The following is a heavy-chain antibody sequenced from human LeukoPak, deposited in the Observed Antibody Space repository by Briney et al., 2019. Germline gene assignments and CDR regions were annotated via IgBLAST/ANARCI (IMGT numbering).Heavy chain of an antibody. CDR3: ARAGYSYGYDAFDI. CDR2: IWYDGSNK. Sequence: PGGSLRLSCAASGFTFGSYGMHWVRQAPGKGLEWVAVIWYDGSNKYYADSVKGRFTISRDNSKNTLYLQMNSLRAEDTAVYYCARAGYSYGYDAFDIWGQGTMVTVSS. V-gene: IGHV3-33*01. CDR1: GFTFGSYG. J-gene: IGHJ3*02. D-gene: IGHD5-18*01.